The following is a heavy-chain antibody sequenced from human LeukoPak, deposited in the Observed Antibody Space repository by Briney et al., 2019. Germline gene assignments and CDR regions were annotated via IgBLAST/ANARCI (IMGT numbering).Heavy chain of an antibody. V-gene: IGHV4-61*02. CDR3: AREITMTVVVD. J-gene: IGHJ4*02. CDR1: GGSISSGSYY. Sequence: SETLSLTCTVSGGSISSGSYYWSWIRQPAGKGLEWIGRIYTSGSTNYNPSLKSRVTISVDTSKNQFSLKLSSVTAADTAVYYCAREITMTVVVDRGQGTLVTVSS. CDR2: IYTSGST. D-gene: IGHD3-22*01.